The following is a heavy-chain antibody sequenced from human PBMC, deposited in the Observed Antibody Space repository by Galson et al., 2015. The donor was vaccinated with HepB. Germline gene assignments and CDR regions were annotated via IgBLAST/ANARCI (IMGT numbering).Heavy chain of an antibody. Sequence: TLSLTCTVSGASISSGAHYWTWIRQHPGKGLEWIGYMYYSGSTHNNPSLKSRVSISVDTSNNQFSLKLRSVTAADTAVYYCARQAPAPRYYSDSSGFYSRFDDWGQGTMVTVSS. CDR2: MYYSGST. J-gene: IGHJ4*02. CDR3: ARQAPAPRYYSDSSGFYSRFDD. CDR1: GASISSGAHY. V-gene: IGHV4-31*03. D-gene: IGHD3-22*01.